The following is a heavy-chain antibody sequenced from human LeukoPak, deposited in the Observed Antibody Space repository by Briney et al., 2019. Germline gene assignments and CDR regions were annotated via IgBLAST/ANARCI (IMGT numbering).Heavy chain of an antibody. D-gene: IGHD6-19*01. V-gene: IGHV4-59*01. CDR3: ARAHSSGWPHMFDP. J-gene: IGHJ5*02. Sequence: SETLSLTCTVSGGSISTYSWTWIRQPPGKGLEWIGNIYYSGSTNYNPSLKSRVTISIDTSKNQFSLKVSSVTAADTAVYYRARAHSSGWPHMFDPWGQGTLVTVPP. CDR1: GGSISTYS. CDR2: IYYSGST.